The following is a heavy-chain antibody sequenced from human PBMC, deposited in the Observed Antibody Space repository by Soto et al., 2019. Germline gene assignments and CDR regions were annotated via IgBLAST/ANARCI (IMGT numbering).Heavy chain of an antibody. V-gene: IGHV4-4*02. D-gene: IGHD3-10*01. J-gene: IGHJ6*02. CDR1: GGSISSSNW. CDR3: ARSSPGGMDV. CDR2: IYHSGST. Sequence: QVQLQESGPGLVKPSGTLSLTCAVSGGSISSSNWWSWVRQPPGKGLEWIGEIYHSGSTNYNPSLKXXVXISXDQSKTQFSLKLSSVTAADTAVYYCARSSPGGMDVWGQGTTVTVSS.